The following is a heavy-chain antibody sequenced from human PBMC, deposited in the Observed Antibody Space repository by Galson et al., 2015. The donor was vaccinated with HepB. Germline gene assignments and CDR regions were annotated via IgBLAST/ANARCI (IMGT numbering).Heavy chain of an antibody. J-gene: IGHJ4*02. CDR3: ARVVLSGSYWYFDF. Sequence: SLRLSCAASGFTFSSFTMHWVRQAPGKKLEWVSYISTTGTNIFYVDSVKGRFAVSRDNAKNPLYLQMNSLRAEDTAIYYCARVVLSGSYWYFDFWGQGTLVTVSS. CDR2: ISTTGTNI. D-gene: IGHD1-26*01. CDR1: GFTFSSFT. V-gene: IGHV3-48*01.